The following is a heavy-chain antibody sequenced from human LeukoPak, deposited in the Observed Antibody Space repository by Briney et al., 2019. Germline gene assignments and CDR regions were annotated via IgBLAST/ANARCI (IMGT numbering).Heavy chain of an antibody. CDR2: IDISGTYI. D-gene: IGHD1-26*01. CDR1: GFILSDYN. J-gene: IGHJ4*02. V-gene: IGHV3-21*01. CDR3: ARDVSATTRAYDY. Sequence: GGSLRLSCAAPGFILSDYNMNWVRQAPGKGLEWVSFIDISGTYITYADSVKGRFTISRDSANSLHLEMNSLRVEDTAVYYCARDVSATTRAYDYWGQGTLVTVSS.